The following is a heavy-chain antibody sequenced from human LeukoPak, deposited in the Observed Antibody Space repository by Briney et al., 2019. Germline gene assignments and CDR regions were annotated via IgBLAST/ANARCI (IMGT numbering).Heavy chain of an antibody. CDR3: VRHPDYYGSGSYPDY. V-gene: IGHV4-59*08. J-gene: IGHJ4*02. CDR2: IYYSGST. CDR1: GGSISSYY. Sequence: PSETLSLTCTVSGGSISSYYWSWIRQPPGKGLEWIGYIYYSGSTNYNPSLKSRVTISVDTSKNQFSLKLSSVTAADTAVYYCVRHPDYYGSGSYPDYWGQGTLVTVSS. D-gene: IGHD3-10*01.